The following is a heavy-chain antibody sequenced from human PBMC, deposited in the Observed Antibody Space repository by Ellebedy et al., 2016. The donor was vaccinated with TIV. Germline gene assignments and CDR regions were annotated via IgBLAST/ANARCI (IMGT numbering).Heavy chain of an antibody. CDR1: GGSFSGYY. D-gene: IGHD3-10*01. CDR2: INHSGST. J-gene: IGHJ4*02. V-gene: IGHV4-34*01. Sequence: MPSETLSLTCAVYGGSFSGYYWSWIRQPPGKGLEWIGEINHSGSTNYNPSLKSRVTISVDTSKNQFSLKLSSVTAADTAVYYCARVLWFGEKAYDYWGQGTLVTVSS. CDR3: ARVLWFGEKAYDY.